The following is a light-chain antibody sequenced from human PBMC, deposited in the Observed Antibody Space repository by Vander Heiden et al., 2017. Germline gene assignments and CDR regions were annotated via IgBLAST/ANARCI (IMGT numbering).Light chain of an antibody. CDR3: QQDNNWPFT. Sequence: EIVMTQSPATLSVSPGERATLSCRASQSVRNNLAWYQQKPGQAPRLLIYGASTRATGIPARFSGSGSGTEFTLTISSLQSEDFAVYYCQQDNNWPFTFGPGTKVDIK. J-gene: IGKJ3*01. CDR1: QSVRNN. V-gene: IGKV3-15*01. CDR2: GAS.